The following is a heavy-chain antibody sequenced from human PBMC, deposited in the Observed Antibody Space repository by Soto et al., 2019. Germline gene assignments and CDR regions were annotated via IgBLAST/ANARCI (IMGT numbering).Heavy chain of an antibody. CDR1: GGSISSSSYY. CDR3: AGVWFGESYYYYGMDV. V-gene: IGHV4-39*01. CDR2: IYYSGST. Sequence: SETLSLTCTVSGGSISSSSYYWGWIRQPPGKGLEWIGSIYYSGSTYYNPSLKSRVTISVDTSKNQFSLKLSSVTAADTAVYYCAGVWFGESYYYYGMDVWGQGTTVTVSS. J-gene: IGHJ6*02. D-gene: IGHD3-10*01.